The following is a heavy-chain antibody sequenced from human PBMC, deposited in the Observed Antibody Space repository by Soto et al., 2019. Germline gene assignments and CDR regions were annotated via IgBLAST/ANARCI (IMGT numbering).Heavy chain of an antibody. CDR2: IGSDGKEK. J-gene: IGHJ4*02. Sequence: GGSLRLSCSASGFIFSHYGMHWVRQAPGKGLEWVAVIGSDGKEKRFADSVKGRFTISRDRSKLYLQMTGLRVEDTAMYFCAKRGEVGQMRYFDSWGQGTLVTVSS. CDR1: GFIFSHYG. V-gene: IGHV3-30*18. CDR3: AKRGEVGQMRYFDS. D-gene: IGHD3-10*01.